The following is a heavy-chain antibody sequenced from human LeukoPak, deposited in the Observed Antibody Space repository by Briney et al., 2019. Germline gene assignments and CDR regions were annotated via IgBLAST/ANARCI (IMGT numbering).Heavy chain of an antibody. V-gene: IGHV1-2*02. CDR1: GYTFTTYF. CDR3: ARYWAEPADTDDDFDM. J-gene: IGHJ3*02. D-gene: IGHD2-15*01. Sequence: ASVKVSCKTSGYTFTTYFIHWVRQAPGQGLEWIGGINPYNGDTKYPQKFQGRVTVSRHRYISTDYMEVSRLMCDDRGVYFCARYWAEPADTDDDFDMWGQGTMVVV. CDR2: INPYNGDT.